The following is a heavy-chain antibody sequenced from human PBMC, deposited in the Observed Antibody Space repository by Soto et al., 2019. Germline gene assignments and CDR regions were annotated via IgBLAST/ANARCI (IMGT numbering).Heavy chain of an antibody. CDR1: GFTFSSYG. CDR3: AKVRYSSSWPVDY. Sequence: GGSLRLSCAASGFTFSSYGMHWVRQAPGKGLEWVAVISYDGSNKYYADSVKGRFTISRDNSKNTLYLQMNSLRAEDTAVYYCAKVRYSSSWPVDYWGQGTLVTVSS. CDR2: ISYDGSNK. J-gene: IGHJ4*02. V-gene: IGHV3-30*18. D-gene: IGHD6-13*01.